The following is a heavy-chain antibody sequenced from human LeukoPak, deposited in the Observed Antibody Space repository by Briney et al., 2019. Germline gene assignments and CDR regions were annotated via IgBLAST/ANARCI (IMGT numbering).Heavy chain of an antibody. Sequence: GGSLRLSCAASGFTFSSYAMSWVRQAPGKGLEWVSGIVGSGGSTVYADSVKGRFTISRDNSENTLYLQMKSLRAEDTAVYYCARGDGYNFFDCWGQGALVTVSS. V-gene: IGHV3-23*01. CDR3: ARGDGYNFFDC. J-gene: IGHJ4*02. CDR1: GFTFSSYA. CDR2: IVGSGGST. D-gene: IGHD5-24*01.